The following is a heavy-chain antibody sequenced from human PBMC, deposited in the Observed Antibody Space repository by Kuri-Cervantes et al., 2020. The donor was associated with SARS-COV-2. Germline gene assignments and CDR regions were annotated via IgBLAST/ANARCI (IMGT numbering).Heavy chain of an antibody. CDR2: IFHSGST. D-gene: IGHD6-19*01. CDR1: GGSISGGDYY. V-gene: IGHV4-30-4*08. J-gene: IGHJ5*02. Sequence: SCTVSGGSISGGDYYWSWIRQPPGKGLEWLGFIFHSGSTYYNPSLKSRVTLSAETSKNQFSLRLSSVTAADTAVYYCARVSRSGWHPQESWGQGTLVTVSS. CDR3: ARVSRSGWHPQES.